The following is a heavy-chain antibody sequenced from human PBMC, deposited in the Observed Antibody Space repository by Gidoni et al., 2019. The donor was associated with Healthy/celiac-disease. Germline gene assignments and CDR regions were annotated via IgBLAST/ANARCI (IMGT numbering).Heavy chain of an antibody. D-gene: IGHD3-3*01. CDR3: ARGFEWLFYGMDV. CDR1: GGSISSSSYY. J-gene: IGHJ6*02. CDR2: IYYSGST. Sequence: QLQLQESGPGLVKPSETLSLTCTVSGGSISSSSYYWGWIRQPPGKGLEWIGSIYYSGSTYYNPSLKSRVTISVDTSKNQFSLKLSSVTAADTAVYYCARGFEWLFYGMDVWGQGTTVTVSS. V-gene: IGHV4-39*07.